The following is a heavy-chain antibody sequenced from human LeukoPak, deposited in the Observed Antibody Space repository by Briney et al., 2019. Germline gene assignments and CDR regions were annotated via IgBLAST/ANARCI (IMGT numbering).Heavy chain of an antibody. V-gene: IGHV3-23*01. J-gene: IGHJ4*02. CDR1: GITFSDYA. CDR2: ISGSGTGT. D-gene: IGHD2-2*01. CDR3: AKDRAALPVTTYNFDF. Sequence: GGSLRLSCAASGITFSDYAMNWVRQAPGKGLQWVSVISGSGTGTYYADSVRGRFTISRDNSKNTLYLQMNNLGAEDTAVYYCAKDRAALPVTTYNFDFWGQGTLVTVSS.